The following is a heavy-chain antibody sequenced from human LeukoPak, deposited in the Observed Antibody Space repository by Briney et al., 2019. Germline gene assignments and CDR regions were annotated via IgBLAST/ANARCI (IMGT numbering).Heavy chain of an antibody. Sequence: SETLSLTCTVSGGSINSYYWNWIRQPPGKGLEWIGYIYYTGNTNYNPSLKSRVTISVDTSKNQFSLKLSSVTAADTAVYYCARDRLQLQSWGQGTLVTVSS. CDR1: GGSINSYY. V-gene: IGHV4-59*01. CDR3: ARDRLQLQS. CDR2: IYYTGNT. J-gene: IGHJ5*02. D-gene: IGHD1-1*01.